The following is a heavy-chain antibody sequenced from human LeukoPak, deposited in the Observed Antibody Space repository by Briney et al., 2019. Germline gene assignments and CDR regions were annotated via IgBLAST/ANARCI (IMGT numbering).Heavy chain of an antibody. D-gene: IGHD1-26*01. CDR1: GGSFSGYY. CDR3: ASLPRGSYYYGSRDAFDI. Sequence: KASETLSLTCAVYGGSFSGYYWSWIRQPPGKGLEWIGEINHSGSTNYNPSLKSRVTISVDTSKNQFSLKLSSVTAADTAVYYCASLPRGSYYYGSRDAFDIWGQGTMVTVSS. J-gene: IGHJ3*02. V-gene: IGHV4-34*01. CDR2: INHSGST.